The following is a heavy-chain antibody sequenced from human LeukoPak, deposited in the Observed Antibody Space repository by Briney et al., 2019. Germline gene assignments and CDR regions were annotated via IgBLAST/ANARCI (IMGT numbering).Heavy chain of an antibody. CDR1: GYTFTGYY. V-gene: IGHV1-2*02. Sequence: ASVKVSCKASGYTFTGYYMHWVRQAPGQGLEWMGWINCNTGGTNYAQRFQGRVTMTRDTSISTAYMELSRLTSDDTAMYYCARDLSGAPYGSYDYWGQGTLVTVSS. CDR3: ARDLSGAPYGSYDY. D-gene: IGHD2-15*01. J-gene: IGHJ4*02. CDR2: INCNTGGT.